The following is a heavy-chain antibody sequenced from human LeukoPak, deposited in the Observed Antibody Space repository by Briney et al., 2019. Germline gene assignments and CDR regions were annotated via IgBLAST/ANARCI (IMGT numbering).Heavy chain of an antibody. Sequence: ASVKVSCKASGYTFTSYYMHWVRQAPGQGLEWMGIINPSGGSTNYAQKFQGRVAMTRDTSTSTVYMELSSLRSEDTAVYYCARDRRDGHDYWGQGTLVTVSS. J-gene: IGHJ4*02. D-gene: IGHD5-24*01. CDR2: INPSGGST. V-gene: IGHV1-46*01. CDR1: GYTFTSYY. CDR3: ARDRRDGHDY.